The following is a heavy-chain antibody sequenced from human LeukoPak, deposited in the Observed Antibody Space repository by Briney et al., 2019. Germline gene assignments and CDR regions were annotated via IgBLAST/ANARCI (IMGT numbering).Heavy chain of an antibody. CDR1: GGSISSYY. CDR3: ASTRRGIFGVVIDVAFDI. V-gene: IGHV4-4*07. CDR2: IYTSAST. D-gene: IGHD3-3*01. Sequence: SETLSLTCTVSGGSISSYYWSWIRQPAGRGLEWIGRIYTSASTNYNPSLKSRVTMSVDTSKNQSSMKLSSVTAADTAVYYCASTRRGIFGVVIDVAFDIWGQGTMVTVSS. J-gene: IGHJ3*02.